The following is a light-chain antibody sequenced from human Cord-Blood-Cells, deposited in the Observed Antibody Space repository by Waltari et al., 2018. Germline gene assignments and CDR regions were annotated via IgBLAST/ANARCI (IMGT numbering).Light chain of an antibody. CDR3: SSYTSSSTYWV. J-gene: IGLJ3*02. V-gene: IGLV2-14*03. Sequence: QSALTPPASVSGSPGPSITISCTGTSSDVGGYNYVSLYQQHPGKAPKLMIYDVSNRPSGVSNRFSGSKSGNTASLTISGLQAEDEADYYCSSYTSSSTYWVFGGGTKLTVL. CDR1: SSDVGGYNY. CDR2: DVS.